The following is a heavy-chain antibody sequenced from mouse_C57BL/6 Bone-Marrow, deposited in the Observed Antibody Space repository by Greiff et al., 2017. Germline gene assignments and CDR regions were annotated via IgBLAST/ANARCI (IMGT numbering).Heavy chain of an antibody. Sequence: QVQLQQSGAELARPGASVKMSCKASGYTFTSYTMHWVKQRPGQGLEWIGYINPSSGYPKYNQKFKDKATLTADKSSSTAYMQLSSLTSEDAAVYDCARVYYGNYDYWGQGTTLTVSS. CDR3: ARVYYGNYDY. J-gene: IGHJ2*01. CDR1: GYTFTSYT. CDR2: INPSSGYP. D-gene: IGHD2-1*01. V-gene: IGHV1-4*01.